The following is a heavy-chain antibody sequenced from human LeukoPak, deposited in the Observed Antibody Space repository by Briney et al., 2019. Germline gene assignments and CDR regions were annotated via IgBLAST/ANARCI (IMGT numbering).Heavy chain of an antibody. J-gene: IGHJ6*03. V-gene: IGHV3-53*05. CDR2: IYSGGST. Sequence: GGSLRLSCAASGFTVSSNYMSWVRQAPGKGLEWVSVIYSGGSTYYADSVKGRFTISRDNSKNTLYLQMNSLTSEDTAVYYCAKDGVVTGYQFYYMDVWGKGTAVTISS. D-gene: IGHD3-3*01. CDR3: AKDGVVTGYQFYYMDV. CDR1: GFTVSSNY.